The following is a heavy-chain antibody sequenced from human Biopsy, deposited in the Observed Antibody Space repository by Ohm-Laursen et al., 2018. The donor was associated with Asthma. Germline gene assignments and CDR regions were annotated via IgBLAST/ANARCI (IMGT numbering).Heavy chain of an antibody. D-gene: IGHD5/OR15-5a*01. Sequence: SLRLSCTASGFPFSHYGMHWVRQAPGKGLEWVAVIWSDGIKKYYAEPVKGRFTISRDNAQNSLYLHMNGLKPEDTAVYYCAKPLNTYNFYAYDVWGQGTTVVVSS. CDR3: AKPLNTYNFYAYDV. J-gene: IGHJ6*02. V-gene: IGHV3-33*03. CDR2: IWSDGIKK. CDR1: GFPFSHYG.